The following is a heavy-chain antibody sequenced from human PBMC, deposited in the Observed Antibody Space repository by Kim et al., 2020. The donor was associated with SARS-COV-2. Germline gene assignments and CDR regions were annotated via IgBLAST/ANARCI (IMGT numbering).Heavy chain of an antibody. D-gene: IGHD5-18*01. J-gene: IGHJ5*02. V-gene: IGHV7-4-1*02. CDR1: GYTFTSYA. Sequence: ASVKVSCKASGYTFTSYAMNWVRQAPGQGLEWMGWINTNTGNPTYAQGFTGRFVFSLDTSVSTAYLQISSLKAEDTAVYHCAREKYSYGLNWFDPWGQGTLVTVSS. CDR2: INTNTGNP. CDR3: AREKYSYGLNWFDP.